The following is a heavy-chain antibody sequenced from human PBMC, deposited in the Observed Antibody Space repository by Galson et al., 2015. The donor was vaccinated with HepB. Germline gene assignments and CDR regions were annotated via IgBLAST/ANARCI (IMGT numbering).Heavy chain of an antibody. D-gene: IGHD3-9*01. J-gene: IGHJ6*02. Sequence: SLRLSCAGSGLTLSNHWMSWLRKAPGKGLEWVANIKPDGRGEYYVDSVRGRFLISGDNAKNSLYLQRNSLRAEDTAVYYCVRVVRWVRDWLDCMDVWGQGTTVTVSS. CDR1: GLTLSNHW. CDR2: IKPDGRGE. V-gene: IGHV3-7*03. CDR3: VRVVRWVRDWLDCMDV.